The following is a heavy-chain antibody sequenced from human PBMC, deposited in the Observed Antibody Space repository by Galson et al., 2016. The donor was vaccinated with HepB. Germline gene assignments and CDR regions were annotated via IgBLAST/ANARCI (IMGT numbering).Heavy chain of an antibody. CDR1: GGSVSGSGYY. CDR2: IHDSVNT. CDR3: SRAPYFFDRTVHTGLDH. V-gene: IGHV4-31*11. J-gene: IGHJ4*02. Sequence: TMFLTCAVSGGSVSGSGYYWTWIRQHPGRGLEWIGYIHDSVNTYYKPSLRSRLTIALTRTKNQFSLKLTSVTDADTAVYFCSRAPYFFDRTVHTGLDHWGQGTLVTVSS. D-gene: IGHD3-9*01.